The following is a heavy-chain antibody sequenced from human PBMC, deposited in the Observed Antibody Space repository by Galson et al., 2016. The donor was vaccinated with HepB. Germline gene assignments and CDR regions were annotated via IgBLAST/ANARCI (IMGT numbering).Heavy chain of an antibody. J-gene: IGHJ5*02. Sequence: SETLSLTCAVSGGSFSAYYWSWIRQPPGKRLEWIGEINHSGGTNYNPSLKSRITISVDTSRNQFSLKLSSVTAADTAVYYCALKLPRRNWFDPWGQGTLVTVSS. D-gene: IGHD1-7*01. CDR1: GGSFSAYY. CDR2: INHSGGT. V-gene: IGHV4-34*01. CDR3: ALKLPRRNWFDP.